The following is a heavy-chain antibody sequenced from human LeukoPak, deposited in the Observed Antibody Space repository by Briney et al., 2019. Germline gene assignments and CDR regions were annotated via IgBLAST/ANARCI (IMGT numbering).Heavy chain of an antibody. Sequence: SETLSLTCTVSGGSISSYYWSWIRQPAGRGLEWIGRIYTSGSTNYNPSLKSRVTMSVDTSKNQFSLKLSSVTAADTAVYYCAXXXXXNCSGGSCYSFATTYAFDIWGQGTMVTVSS. V-gene: IGHV4-4*07. CDR2: IYTSGST. CDR1: GGSISSYY. D-gene: IGHD2-15*01. CDR3: AXXXXXNCSGGSCYSFATTYAFDI. J-gene: IGHJ3*02.